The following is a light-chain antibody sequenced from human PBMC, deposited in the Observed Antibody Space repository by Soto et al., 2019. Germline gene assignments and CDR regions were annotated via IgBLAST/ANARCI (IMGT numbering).Light chain of an antibody. J-gene: IGLJ3*02. Sequence: QSVLTQPPSASGTPGQRVTISCSGSSSNIGTNTVNLYQQFPRSAPKLLMYSSNQRPSGVPDRFSGSKSGTSASLAISGLQSEDEADYYCAAWDGSLNVVLFGGGTKLTVL. CDR3: AAWDGSLNVVL. V-gene: IGLV1-44*01. CDR1: SSNIGTNT. CDR2: SSN.